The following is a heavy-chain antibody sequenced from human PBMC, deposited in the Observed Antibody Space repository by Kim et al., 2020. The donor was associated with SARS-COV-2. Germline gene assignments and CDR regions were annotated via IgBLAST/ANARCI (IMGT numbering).Heavy chain of an antibody. Sequence: KGRFTISRDNSKNSLYLQMNSLRTEDTALYYCASLMTTVTTDYYYYGMDVWGQGTTVTVSS. J-gene: IGHJ6*02. V-gene: IGHV3-43*01. D-gene: IGHD4-17*01. CDR3: ASLMTTVTTDYYYYGMDV.